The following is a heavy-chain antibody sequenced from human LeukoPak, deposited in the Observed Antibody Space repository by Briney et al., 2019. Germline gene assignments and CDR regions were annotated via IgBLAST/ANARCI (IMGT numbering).Heavy chain of an antibody. D-gene: IGHD6-19*01. CDR3: AGIHIAVAGKRSKGAFDI. CDR1: GGSISSGDYY. J-gene: IGHJ3*02. V-gene: IGHV4-61*08. Sequence: SETLSLTCTVSGGSISSGDYYWSWLRQPPGKGLEWIGYIYYSGSTNYNPSLKSRVTISVDTSKNQFSLKLSSVTAADTAVYYCAGIHIAVAGKRSKGAFDIWGQGTMVTVSS. CDR2: IYYSGST.